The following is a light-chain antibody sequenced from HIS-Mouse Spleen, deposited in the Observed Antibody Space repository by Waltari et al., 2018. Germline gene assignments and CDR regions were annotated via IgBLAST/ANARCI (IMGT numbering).Light chain of an antibody. Sequence: QSALTQPASVSGSPGQSIPISCPGTSSDVGGSNSVSWYQQHPGKAPKLMIYDVSNRPSGVSNRFSGSKSGNTASLTISGLQAEDEADYYCSSYTSSSTEVFGGGTKLTVL. CDR1: SSDVGGSNS. V-gene: IGLV2-14*03. CDR3: SSYTSSSTEV. J-gene: IGLJ2*01. CDR2: DVS.